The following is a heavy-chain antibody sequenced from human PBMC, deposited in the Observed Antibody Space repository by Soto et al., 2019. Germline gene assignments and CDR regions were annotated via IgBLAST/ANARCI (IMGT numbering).Heavy chain of an antibody. V-gene: IGHV5-51*01. CDR1: GYSFTSYW. D-gene: IGHD3-10*01. J-gene: IGHJ6*02. CDR3: AGGGVRGVITRTRDYYGMDV. Sequence: GASLKISCKGSGYSFTSYWIGWVREMPGKGLERMGIIYPGDSDTRYSPSFQGQVTIAADKAISTAYLQWSSLKASATAMYYCAGGGVRGVITRTRDYYGMDVWGQGTTVTVSS. CDR2: IYPGDSDT.